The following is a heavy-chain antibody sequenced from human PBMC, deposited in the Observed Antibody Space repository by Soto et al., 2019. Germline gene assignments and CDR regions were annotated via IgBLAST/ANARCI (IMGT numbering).Heavy chain of an antibody. J-gene: IGHJ2*01. V-gene: IGHV2-5*02. CDR1: GFSLSTSGVG. Sequence: QITLKESGPTLVKPTQTLTLTCTFSGFSLSTSGVGVGWIRQPPGKALEWLALIYWDDDKRYSPSLKSRLTITKDTSKNQVVLTMTNMDPVDTATYYCAHRRPAPLCWYFDLWGRGTLVTVSS. CDR2: IYWDDDK. D-gene: IGHD2-15*01. CDR3: AHRRPAPLCWYFDL.